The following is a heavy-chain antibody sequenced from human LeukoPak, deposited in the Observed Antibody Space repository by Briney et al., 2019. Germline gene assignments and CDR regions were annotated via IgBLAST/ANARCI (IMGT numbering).Heavy chain of an antibody. J-gene: IGHJ5*02. CDR3: AREGYYYDSSGSREWFDP. CDR2: INPSGGST. CDR1: GYTFTSYY. V-gene: IGHV1-46*01. D-gene: IGHD3-22*01. Sequence: ASVKVSCKASGYTFTSYYMHWVRQAPGQGLEWMGIINPSGGSTSYAQKFQGRVTMTRDTSTSTVYMELSSLRSEDTAVYYCAREGYYYDSSGSREWFDPWGQGTLVTVSS.